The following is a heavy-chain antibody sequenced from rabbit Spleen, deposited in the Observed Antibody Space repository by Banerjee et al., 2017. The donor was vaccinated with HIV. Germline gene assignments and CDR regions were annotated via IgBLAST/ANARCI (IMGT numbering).Heavy chain of an antibody. V-gene: IGHV1S40*01. Sequence: QSLEESGGDLVKPGASLTLTCTASGFSFSSSYYMCWVRQAPGKGLEWIGCIEGGSSAFSYFASWAKGRFPISKTSSTTVTLQMTSLTAADTATYFCARDSGSSFSSYGMDLWGPGTLVTVS. CDR1: GFSFSSSYY. J-gene: IGHJ6*01. CDR3: ARDSGSSFSSYGMDL. CDR2: IEGGSSAFS. D-gene: IGHD8-1*01.